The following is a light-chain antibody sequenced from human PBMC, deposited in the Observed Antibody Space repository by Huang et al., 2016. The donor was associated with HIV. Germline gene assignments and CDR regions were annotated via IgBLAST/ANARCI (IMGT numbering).Light chain of an antibody. V-gene: IGKV4-1*01. Sequence: DIVMTQSPDSLAVSLGERATIHCKSSQTILHHSDSRNYLAWYQQKPGQPPKLLIHWASIRKSGVPDRFIGSGSVTDFTLTISSLQAEDVAVYYCQQYYSSPFTFGPGTNVEI. CDR2: WAS. CDR1: QTILHHSDSRNY. CDR3: QQYYSSPFT. J-gene: IGKJ3*01.